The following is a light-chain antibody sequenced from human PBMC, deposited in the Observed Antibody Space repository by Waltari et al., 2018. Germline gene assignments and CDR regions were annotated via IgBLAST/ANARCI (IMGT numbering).Light chain of an antibody. J-gene: IGKJ3*01. CDR3: QQYYSVLPYA. V-gene: IGKV1-9*01. Sequence: DIQLTQSPSFLSASVGDRVTITCRASQCISSYLTLFKQKPGKAPKRLIYAASTLQSGVTSRFSGSGSGTEFTLTISSLQPEDFATYYCQQYYSVLPYAFGPGTKVEIK. CDR2: AAS. CDR1: QCISSY.